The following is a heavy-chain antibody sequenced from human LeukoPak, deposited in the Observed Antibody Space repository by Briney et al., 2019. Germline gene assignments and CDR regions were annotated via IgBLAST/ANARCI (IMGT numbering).Heavy chain of an antibody. CDR2: ITGSGGDT. V-gene: IGHV3-23*01. J-gene: IGHJ4*02. CDR1: GFTFSNYA. CDR3: AKLSGSTYSLWYFDY. D-gene: IGHD3-10*01. Sequence: GGSLRLSSAASGFTFSNYAMSWVRQAPGKGLEWVSTITGSGGDTVYADSVKGRFTISRDNSKNTLYLQMNSLRAEDTAVFYCAKLSGSTYSLWYFDYWGQGTLVTVSS.